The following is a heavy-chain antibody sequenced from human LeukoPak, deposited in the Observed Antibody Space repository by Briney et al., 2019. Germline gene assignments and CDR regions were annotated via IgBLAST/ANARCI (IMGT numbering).Heavy chain of an antibody. Sequence: GGSLRLSCAASGFTFSSYAMSWVRQAPGKGLEWVSAISGSGGSTYYADSVKSRFTISRDNSKNTLYLQMNSLRAEDTAVYYCARGDTAMGLDYWGQGTLVTVSS. CDR1: GFTFSSYA. D-gene: IGHD5-18*01. CDR3: ARGDTAMGLDY. CDR2: ISGSGGST. J-gene: IGHJ4*02. V-gene: IGHV3-23*01.